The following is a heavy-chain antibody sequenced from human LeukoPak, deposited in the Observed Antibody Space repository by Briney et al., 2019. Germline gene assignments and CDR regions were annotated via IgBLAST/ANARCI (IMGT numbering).Heavy chain of an antibody. D-gene: IGHD3-9*01. CDR2: ITGSGDTT. V-gene: IGHV3-23*01. CDR1: GFIFRNYA. Sequence: HPGGSLRLSCAASGFIFRNYAMSWVRQAPGKGLEWVSAITGSGDTTFYADSAKGRFTISRDNSKNALYVEMNTLRAEDTAVYYCVKWGDYDILTGYYVPDFWGQGTLVTVSS. J-gene: IGHJ4*02. CDR3: VKWGDYDILTGYYVPDF.